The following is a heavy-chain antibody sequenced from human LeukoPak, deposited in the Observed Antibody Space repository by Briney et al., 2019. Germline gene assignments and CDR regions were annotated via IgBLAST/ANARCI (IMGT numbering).Heavy chain of an antibody. D-gene: IGHD4-17*01. CDR3: ARGWRGDYDAFDI. J-gene: IGHJ3*02. CDR1: GGTFSSYA. Sequence: SVKVSCKASGGTFSSYAISWVRQAPGQGLEWMGGIIPIFGTANYAQKFQGRATITADKSTSTAYMELSSLRSEDTAVYYCARGWRGDYDAFDIWGQGTMVTVSS. CDR2: IIPIFGTA. V-gene: IGHV1-69*06.